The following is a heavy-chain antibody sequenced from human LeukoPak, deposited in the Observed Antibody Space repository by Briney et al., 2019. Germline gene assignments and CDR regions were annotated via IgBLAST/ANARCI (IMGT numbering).Heavy chain of an antibody. V-gene: IGHV3-23*01. J-gene: IGHJ4*02. D-gene: IGHD5-12*01. CDR3: AKDGFMSVATQGGYFDY. CDR1: GFTFSSYA. CDR2: ISGSGGST. Sequence: GGSLRLSCAASGFTFSSYAMSWVRQAPGKGLEWVSAISGSGGSTYYADSVKGRFTISRDNSKNTLYLQMNSLRAEDTAVYYCAKDGFMSVATQGGYFDYWGQGTLVTVSS.